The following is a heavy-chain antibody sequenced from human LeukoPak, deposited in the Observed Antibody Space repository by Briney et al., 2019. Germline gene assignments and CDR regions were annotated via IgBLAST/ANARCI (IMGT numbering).Heavy chain of an antibody. D-gene: IGHD3-9*01. V-gene: IGHV3-30-3*02. CDR1: GFTFSSYV. J-gene: IGHJ4*02. CDR2: ISDEVANK. Sequence: GGSLRLSCAASGFTFSSYVMHWVRQAPGKGLEWVAVISDEVANKYYADSVKGRFTISRDNSKITLYLQMNSLRAEDTAVYYCAKILYYDILTGYSDYFDYWGQGTLVTVSS. CDR3: AKILYYDILTGYSDYFDY.